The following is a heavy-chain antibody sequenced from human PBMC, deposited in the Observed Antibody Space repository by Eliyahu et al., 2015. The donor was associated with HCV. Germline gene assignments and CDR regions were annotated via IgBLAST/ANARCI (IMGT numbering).Heavy chain of an antibody. CDR1: GRTFSSYG. Sequence: QVQLVESGGGVVQPGRSLRLSWXASGRTFSSYGMHWVRXAPGKGLEWVAVISYDGSNKYYADSVKGRFTISRDNSKNTLYLQMNSLRAEDTAVYYCAKGIDSSGGEYFDYWGQEPWSPSPQ. J-gene: IGHJ4*01. CDR3: AKGIDSSGGEYFDY. D-gene: IGHD6-19*01. CDR2: ISYDGSNK. V-gene: IGHV3-30*18.